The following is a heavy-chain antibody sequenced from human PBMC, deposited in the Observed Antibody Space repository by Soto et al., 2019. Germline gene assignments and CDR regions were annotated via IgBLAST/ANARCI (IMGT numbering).Heavy chain of an antibody. CDR1: GGSFSGYY. Sequence: KHSETLSLTCAAYGGSFSGYYWTWIRQAPGKSLEWIAEINDTGGSNYSPSLKSGATISVDKPNKKFSLRLRSVNAADTAVYFCARSSSSSAGLDYWAQGTLVTVSS. V-gene: IGHV4-34*01. CDR3: ARSSSSSAGLDY. CDR2: INDTGGS. J-gene: IGHJ4*02. D-gene: IGHD6-6*01.